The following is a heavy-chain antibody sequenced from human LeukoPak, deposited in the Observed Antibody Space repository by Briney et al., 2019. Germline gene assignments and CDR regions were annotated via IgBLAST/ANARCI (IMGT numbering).Heavy chain of an antibody. CDR2: ISHRGTTI. CDR1: GFTFSDYY. V-gene: IGHV3-11*04. D-gene: IGHD3-10*02. CDR3: AELGITMIGGV. J-gene: IGHJ6*04. Sequence: GGSLRLSCAASGFTFSDYYMSWIRQAPGKGLEWISYISHRGTTIYYADSVKGRFTISRDNAKKSLYLQMNSLRAEDTAVYYCAELGITMIGGVWGKGTTVTISS.